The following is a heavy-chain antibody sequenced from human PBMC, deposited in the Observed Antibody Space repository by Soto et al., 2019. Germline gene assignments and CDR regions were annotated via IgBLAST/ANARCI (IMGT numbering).Heavy chain of an antibody. CDR1: GGSISSYY. D-gene: IGHD2-2*01. CDR3: AKAFGSTMPSLY. Sequence: SETLSLTCTVSGGSISSYYWNWIRQSPGKGLEWIGYIYYTGSTNYNPSLKSRVTISVDTSNNQFSLRLSSATAADTAVYYCAKAFGSTMPSLYWGQGTLVTVSS. V-gene: IGHV4-59*01. CDR2: IYYTGST. J-gene: IGHJ4*02.